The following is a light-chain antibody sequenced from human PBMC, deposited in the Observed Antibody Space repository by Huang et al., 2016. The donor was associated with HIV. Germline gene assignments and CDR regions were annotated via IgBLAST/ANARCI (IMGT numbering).Light chain of an antibody. J-gene: IGKJ3*01. CDR2: EAS. V-gene: IGKV1-5*03. CDR3: QQYNTFT. Sequence: DIQMTQSPSTLSAAIGDRVTITCRASPSVSTRLAWYQQKPGKAPRRLIQEASSLESGVPSRFGGSGSGTEFTLTISSLQPDDSATYSCQQYNTFTFGPGTKVDI. CDR1: PSVSTR.